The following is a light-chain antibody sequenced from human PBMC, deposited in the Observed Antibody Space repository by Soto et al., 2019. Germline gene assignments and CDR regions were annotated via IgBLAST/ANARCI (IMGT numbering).Light chain of an antibody. CDR2: ATS. Sequence: DIQMTQFPSSLSASVGDRVTIACRASQTIRSHLNWYQQKPGEAPKIVIYATSTLQSGVPSRFNGSVSGTDFTLSISSLQPEDFATYYCQQSYTTPRTFGQGTKVDIK. CDR3: QQSYTTPRT. CDR1: QTIRSH. J-gene: IGKJ1*01. V-gene: IGKV1-39*01.